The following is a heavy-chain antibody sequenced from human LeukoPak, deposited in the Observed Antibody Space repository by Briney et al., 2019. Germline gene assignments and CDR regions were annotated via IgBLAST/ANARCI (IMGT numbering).Heavy chain of an antibody. V-gene: IGHV4-31*03. CDR1: GGSISSGGYY. Sequence: SETLSLTCTVSGGSISSGGYYWSWIRQHPGKGLEWIGYIYYSGSTYYNPSLKSRVTISVDTSKNQFSLKLSSVTAADTAVYYCARDGPPSYYYDTSGYYLDYWGQGSLVTVSS. CDR2: IYYSGST. D-gene: IGHD3-22*01. CDR3: ARDGPPSYYYDTSGYYLDY. J-gene: IGHJ4*02.